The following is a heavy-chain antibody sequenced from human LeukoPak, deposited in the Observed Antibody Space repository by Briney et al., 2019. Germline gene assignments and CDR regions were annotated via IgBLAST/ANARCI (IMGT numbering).Heavy chain of an antibody. CDR2: ISSSSSYI. CDR3: ARETGYSSGWGAFDI. V-gene: IGHV3-21*05. Sequence: GGSLRLSCAASGFTFSSYEMNWVRQAPGKGLEWVSYISSSSSYIYYADSVKGRFTISRDNAKNSLYLQMNSLRAEDTAVYYCARETGYSSGWGAFDIWGQGTMVTVSS. D-gene: IGHD6-19*01. CDR1: GFTFSSYE. J-gene: IGHJ3*02.